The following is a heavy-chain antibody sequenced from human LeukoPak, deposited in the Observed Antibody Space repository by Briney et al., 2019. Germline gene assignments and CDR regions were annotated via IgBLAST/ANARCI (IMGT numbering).Heavy chain of an antibody. CDR1: GFAFSGYA. CDR2: ISPTGGST. V-gene: IGHV3-64D*06. J-gene: IGHJ4*02. CDR3: VPRGTEGY. Sequence: GGSLRLSCSASGFAFSGYAMHWVRQAPGKGLQYVSAISPTGGSTYYADSVKGRSSISRDNSKSTLYLQMSSLRPEDTAVYYCVPRGTEGYWGRGTLVTVSS.